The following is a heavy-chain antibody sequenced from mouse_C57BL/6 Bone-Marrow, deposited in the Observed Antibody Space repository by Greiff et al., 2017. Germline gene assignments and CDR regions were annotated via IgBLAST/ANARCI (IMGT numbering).Heavy chain of an antibody. V-gene: IGHV5-17*01. CDR3: ARNRAQAPYYYAMDY. CDR2: ISSGSSTI. D-gene: IGHD3-2*02. Sequence: EVQLVESGGGLVKPGGSLKLSCAASGFTFSDYGMHWVRQAPEKGLEWVAYISSGSSTIYYADTVKGRFTISRDNAKNTLFLQMTSLRSEDTAMYYCARNRAQAPYYYAMDYWGQGTSVTVSS. CDR1: GFTFSDYG. J-gene: IGHJ4*01.